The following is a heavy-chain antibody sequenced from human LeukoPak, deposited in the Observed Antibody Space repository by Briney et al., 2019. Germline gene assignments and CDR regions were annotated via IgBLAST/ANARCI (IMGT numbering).Heavy chain of an antibody. Sequence: PPGGSLRLSCAASGFTFSTYWMHWVRPVPGKGPVLVSRINTAGSSTSYADSVKGRFTISRDNAKNTLYLQMNSLRAEDTAVYYCARSYTGFDYWGQGTLVTVSS. CDR3: ARSYTGFDY. D-gene: IGHD2-2*02. CDR1: GFTFSTYW. V-gene: IGHV3-74*01. CDR2: INTAGSST. J-gene: IGHJ4*02.